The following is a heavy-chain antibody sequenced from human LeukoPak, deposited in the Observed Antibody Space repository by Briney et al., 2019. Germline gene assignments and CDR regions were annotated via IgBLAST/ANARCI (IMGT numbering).Heavy chain of an antibody. CDR2: ISAYNGNT. V-gene: IGHV1-18*01. CDR1: GYTFTSYG. D-gene: IGHD4-17*01. Sequence: ASVKVSCKASGYTFTSYGISWVRQAPGQGLEWMGWISAYNGNTNYAQKLQGRVTMTTDISTSTAYMELRSLRSDDTAVYYCARDNYGDYAWDPDWGIDYWGQGTLVTVSS. CDR3: ARDNYGDYAWDPDWGIDY. J-gene: IGHJ4*02.